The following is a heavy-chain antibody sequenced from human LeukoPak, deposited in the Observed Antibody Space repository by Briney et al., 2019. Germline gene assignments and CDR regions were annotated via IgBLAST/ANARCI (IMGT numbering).Heavy chain of an antibody. CDR3: AIEKQGFDP. CDR1: GYSISSGYY. Sequence: SETLSLTCTVSGYSISSGYYWGWIRQPPGKGLEWIGSIYHSGSTYYNPSLKRRVTISVDTSKNQFSLTLSSVTAADTAVYYCAIEKQGFDPWGQGTLVTVSS. J-gene: IGHJ5*02. CDR2: IYHSGST. V-gene: IGHV4-38-2*02.